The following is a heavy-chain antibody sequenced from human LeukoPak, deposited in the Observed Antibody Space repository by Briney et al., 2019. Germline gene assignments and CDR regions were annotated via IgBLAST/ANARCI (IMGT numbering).Heavy chain of an antibody. V-gene: IGHV4-39*01. CDR3: AKSGGYGLIDY. CDR2: IYYSGST. D-gene: IGHD1-26*01. Sequence: SETLSLTCAVSGASISGSGYYWGWIRQPPGKGLEWIGNIYYSGSTYYNASPQSRVTISIDMSKNEFSLRLNSVTAADTAMYYCAKSGGYGLIDYWGQGTLVTVSS. CDR1: GASISGSGYY. J-gene: IGHJ4*02.